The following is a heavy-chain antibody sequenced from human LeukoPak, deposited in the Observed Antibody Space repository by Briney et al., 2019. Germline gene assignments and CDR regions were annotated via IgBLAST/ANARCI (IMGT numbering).Heavy chain of an antibody. Sequence: ASVKVSCKASGYTFTSYGISWVRQAPGQGLEWMGWISAYNGNTNYAQKFQGRVTITADESTSTAYMELSSLRSEDTAVYYCARDAYSGSYHDAFDIWGQGTMVTVSS. J-gene: IGHJ3*02. D-gene: IGHD1-26*01. CDR3: ARDAYSGSYHDAFDI. CDR1: GYTFTSYG. V-gene: IGHV1-18*01. CDR2: ISAYNGNT.